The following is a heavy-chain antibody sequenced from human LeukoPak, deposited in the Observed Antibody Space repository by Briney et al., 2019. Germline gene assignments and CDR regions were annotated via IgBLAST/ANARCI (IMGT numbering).Heavy chain of an antibody. D-gene: IGHD4-17*01. CDR3: ARFPTTVTTGDWYFDL. Sequence: SETLSLTCTVSSGSINTYYWSWIRQPPGKGLEWIGYIYYSGSTNYNPSLKSRVTISVDTSKNQFSLKLSSVTAADTAVYYCARFPTTVTTGDWYFDLWGRGTLVTVSS. J-gene: IGHJ2*01. V-gene: IGHV4-59*01. CDR1: SGSINTYY. CDR2: IYYSGST.